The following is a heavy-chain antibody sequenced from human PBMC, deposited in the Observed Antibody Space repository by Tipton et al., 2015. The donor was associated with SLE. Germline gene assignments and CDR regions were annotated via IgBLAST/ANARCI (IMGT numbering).Heavy chain of an antibody. J-gene: IGHJ4*02. CDR2: ISYSGSS. CDR3: AVEEEWFGPLDY. V-gene: IGHV4-34*09. CDR1: GGSFSGSY. Sequence: TLSLTCAVYGGSFSGSYWSWIRQPPGKGLEWIGYISYSGSSNYNPSLKSRVTISVDTSKNQFSLNLSSVTAADTAVYYCAVEEEWFGPLDYWGQGTLVTASS. D-gene: IGHD3-10*01.